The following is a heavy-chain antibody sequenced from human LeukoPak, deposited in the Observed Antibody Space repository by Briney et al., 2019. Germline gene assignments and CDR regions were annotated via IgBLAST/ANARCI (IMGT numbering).Heavy chain of an antibody. D-gene: IGHD2-15*01. CDR2: IYYSGST. CDR3: ARDVNCSGNSCYDS. J-gene: IGHJ4*02. Sequence: PSETLSLTCTVSGGSISPYYWNWIRQPPGKGLEWIGYIYYSGSTNYNPSLKSRFTISLDMPKNQFSLKLSSVTAADTAIYYCARDVNCSGNSCYDSWGQGTLVTVSS. V-gene: IGHV4-59*01. CDR1: GGSISPYY.